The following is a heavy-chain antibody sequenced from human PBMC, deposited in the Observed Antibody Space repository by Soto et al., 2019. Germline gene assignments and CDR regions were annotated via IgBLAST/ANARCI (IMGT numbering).Heavy chain of an antibody. CDR1: GDSINSSHW. Sequence: PSETLSLTCAVPGDSINSSHWWNWVRQPPEKGLEWIGQISHSGSTTYNPSLTSRVTISVDKSKNHFSLKLTSVTAADTAVYYCAARHFWSRPWTDRRLDYWGQGTLVTVSS. V-gene: IGHV4-4*02. CDR2: ISHSGST. CDR3: AARHFWSRPWTDRRLDY. D-gene: IGHD3-3*02. J-gene: IGHJ4*02.